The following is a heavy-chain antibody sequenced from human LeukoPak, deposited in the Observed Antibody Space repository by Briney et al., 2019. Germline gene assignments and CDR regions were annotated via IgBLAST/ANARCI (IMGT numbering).Heavy chain of an antibody. CDR2: VNLQGST. J-gene: IGHJ4*01. CDR1: GGSITNTNY. CDR3: AREGGPYRPLDY. Sequence: PSETLSLTCGVSGGSITNTNYWTWVRQPPGKGLEWIGEVNLQGSTNYNPSLMGRVAISVDTSENHISLQLTSVTAADTAVYYCAREGGPYRPLDYSGQEPWSPSPQ. V-gene: IGHV4-4*02.